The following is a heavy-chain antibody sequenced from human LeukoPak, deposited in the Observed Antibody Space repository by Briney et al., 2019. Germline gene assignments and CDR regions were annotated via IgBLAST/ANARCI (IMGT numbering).Heavy chain of an antibody. CDR3: ARGETSSYDY. D-gene: IGHD2-2*01. J-gene: IGHJ4*02. Sequence: PGGSLRLSCAASGFTFDDYAMHWVRQAPGKGLEWVSVIYSGGNAYYADSVKGRFTISRDNSKNTVYLQMNSLRAEDTAVYYCARGETSSYDYWGQGTLVTVSS. CDR2: IYSGGNA. CDR1: GFTFDDYA. V-gene: IGHV3-53*01.